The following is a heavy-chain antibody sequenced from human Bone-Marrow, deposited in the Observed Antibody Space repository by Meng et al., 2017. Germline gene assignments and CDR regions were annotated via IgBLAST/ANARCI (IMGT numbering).Heavy chain of an antibody. CDR3: ATLGYCSGGSCYPNTIDY. CDR1: GGSFSGYY. D-gene: IGHD2-15*01. J-gene: IGHJ4*02. V-gene: IGHV4-34*01. Sequence: SETLSLTCAVYGGSFSGYYWSWIRQPPGKGREWIGEINHSGSTNYNPSLKSRVTISVDTSKNQFSLKLSSVTAADTAVYYCATLGYCSGGSCYPNTIDYWGQGTLVTVSS. CDR2: INHSGST.